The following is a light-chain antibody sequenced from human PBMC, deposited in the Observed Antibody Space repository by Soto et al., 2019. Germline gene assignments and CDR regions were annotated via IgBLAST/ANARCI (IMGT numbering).Light chain of an antibody. Sequence: SQMTQSQFTLSASAGDRVTIPCRSSQNISTWLAWYQQKTGKAPKLLIYDASSLESGVPSRFGGSGSGTEFTLTISSLQPDDFSTYYCQQYNDYSPWPFGQGTKVDI. CDR2: DAS. CDR1: QNISTW. V-gene: IGKV1-5*01. CDR3: QQYNDYSPWP. J-gene: IGKJ1*01.